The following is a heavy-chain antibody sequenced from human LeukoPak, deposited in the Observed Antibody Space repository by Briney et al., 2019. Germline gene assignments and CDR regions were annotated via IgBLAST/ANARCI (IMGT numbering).Heavy chain of an antibody. CDR1: GASISTYY. V-gene: IGHV4-4*07. CDR3: ARRNKTPRGAFDI. CDR2: MYNTGST. D-gene: IGHD1-14*01. Sequence: SETLSLTCTVSGASISTYYWSWIRQPAGKGLEWIGRMYNTGSTNYNPSLKSRVTMSVDTSKNQLSLRLSSVTAADTAVYYCARRNKTPRGAFDIWGQGTMVTVSS. J-gene: IGHJ3*02.